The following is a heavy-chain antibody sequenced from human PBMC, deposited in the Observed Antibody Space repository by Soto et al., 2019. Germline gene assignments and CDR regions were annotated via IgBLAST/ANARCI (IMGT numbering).Heavy chain of an antibody. CDR1: VDSISRKN. D-gene: IGHD4-17*01. J-gene: IGHJ4*02. V-gene: IGHV4-4*07. CDR3: AMTVIAPSPYLDH. Sequence: QVQLQESGPGLVKPSETLSLTCSVSVDSISRKNWSCFRHPAGGGLGWIGRIYTTGATNYNSSLKSRVSMSVDTSKNQFSLRLTSVTAADTAVYFCAMTVIAPSPYLDHWGQGLLVTVSS. CDR2: IYTTGAT.